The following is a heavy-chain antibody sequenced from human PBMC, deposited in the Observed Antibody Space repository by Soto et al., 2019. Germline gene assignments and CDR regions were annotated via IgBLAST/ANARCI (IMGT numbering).Heavy chain of an antibody. J-gene: IGHJ4*02. Sequence: PSETLSLTCTVSGCSISSYYWSWIRQPPGKGLEWIGYIYYSGSTSYNPSLRSRVTISVDTSKSQFSLKLSYVTAADTAVYYCASRCARKFDYWGQGTLVTVSS. CDR2: IYYSGST. CDR1: GCSISSYY. CDR3: ASRCARKFDY. V-gene: IGHV4-59*01. D-gene: IGHD2-8*01.